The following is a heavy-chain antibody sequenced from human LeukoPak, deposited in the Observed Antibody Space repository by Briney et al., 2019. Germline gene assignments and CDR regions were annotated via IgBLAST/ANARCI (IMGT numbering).Heavy chain of an antibody. CDR1: GFTFRDYY. J-gene: IGHJ4*02. D-gene: IGHD2-21*02. V-gene: IGHV4-34*01. CDR3: ARRGLLPFDY. CDR2: INPSGST. Sequence: GSLRLSCAASGFTFRDYYMSWIRQPPGKGLEWIGEINPSGSTNYNPSLKSRVTISGDTSKNQFSLKLTSVTAADTAVYHCARRGLLPFDYWGQGTLVTVSS.